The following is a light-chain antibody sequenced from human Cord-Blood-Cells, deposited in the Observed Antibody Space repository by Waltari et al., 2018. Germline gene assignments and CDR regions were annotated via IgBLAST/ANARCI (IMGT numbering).Light chain of an antibody. CDR3: CSYAGSSTWV. CDR2: EGS. CDR1: ISDFGSYNL. J-gene: IGLJ3*02. Sequence: QSALTQPASVSGSPGQSITISCTGTISDFGSYNLVSWYQQHPCKAPKLMIYEGSKRPSGVSNRFSGSKSGNTASLTISGLQAEDEADYYCCSYAGSSTWVFGGGTKLTVL. V-gene: IGLV2-23*01.